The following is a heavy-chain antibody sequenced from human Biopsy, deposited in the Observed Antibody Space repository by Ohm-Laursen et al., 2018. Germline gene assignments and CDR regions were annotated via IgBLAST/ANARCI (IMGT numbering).Heavy chain of an antibody. D-gene: IGHD2-15*01. V-gene: IGHV3-11*01. J-gene: IGHJ4*02. CDR2: ISNSGGTI. Sequence: SLRLSCAASGFNFNDYYMSWIRQAPGKRLAWVSYISNSGGTIFCADSVKGRFTVSRDNAKNSLYLHMSSLRADDTAVYYCARLQGMQLQKNYFDYWGLGTPVTVSS. CDR3: ARLQGMQLQKNYFDY. CDR1: GFNFNDYY.